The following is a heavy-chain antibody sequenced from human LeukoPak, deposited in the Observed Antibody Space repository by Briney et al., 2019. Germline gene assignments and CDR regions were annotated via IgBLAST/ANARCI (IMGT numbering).Heavy chain of an antibody. D-gene: IGHD4/OR15-4a*01. CDR1: GYTFTNYW. Sequence: GESLKISCKGSGYTFTNYWIGWVRQMPGKGLEWIGMIYPGDSDTRYSPSFEGHVTISVDKSTTTAYLQWSGLKASDTAMYYCARHIGLTTRYFEYWGQGTLVTVSS. V-gene: IGHV5-51*01. J-gene: IGHJ4*02. CDR3: ARHIGLTTRYFEY. CDR2: IYPGDSDT.